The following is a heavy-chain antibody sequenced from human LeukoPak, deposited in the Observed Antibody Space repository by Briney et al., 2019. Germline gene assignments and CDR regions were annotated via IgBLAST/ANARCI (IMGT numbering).Heavy chain of an antibody. J-gene: IGHJ4*02. V-gene: IGHV4-34*01. Sequence: PSETLSLTCAVYGGSFSGYYWSWIRQPPGKGLEWIGEINHSGSTNYNPSLKSRVTISVDTSKNQFSLKLSSVTAADSAVYYCARQRYYYDSSGYYVSDYYFDYWGQGTLVTVSS. CDR2: INHSGST. D-gene: IGHD3-22*01. CDR1: GGSFSGYY. CDR3: ARQRYYYDSSGYYVSDYYFDY.